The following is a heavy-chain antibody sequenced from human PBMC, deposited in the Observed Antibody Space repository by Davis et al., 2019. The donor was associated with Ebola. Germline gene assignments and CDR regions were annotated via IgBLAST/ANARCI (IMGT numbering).Heavy chain of an antibody. V-gene: IGHV3-15*01. J-gene: IGHJ4*02. CDR1: GFTFSNAW. D-gene: IGHD6-19*01. Sequence: GESLKISCAASGFTFSNAWMSWVRQAPGKGLEWVGRIKSKTDGGTTDYAAPVKGRFTISRDDSKNTLYLQMNSLRAEDTAVYYCARIYTSGWFEGEGYWGQGTLVTVSS. CDR3: ARIYTSGWFEGEGY. CDR2: IKSKTDGGTT.